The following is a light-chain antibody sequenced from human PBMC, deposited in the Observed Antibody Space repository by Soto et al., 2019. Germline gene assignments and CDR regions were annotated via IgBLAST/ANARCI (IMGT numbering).Light chain of an antibody. J-gene: IGLJ2*01. CDR2: DVS. CDR1: SSDVGGYNY. V-gene: IGLV2-14*01. Sequence: QSALTQPASVSGSPGQSITISCTGTSSDVGGYNYVSWYQQHPGKAPKLMIYDVSNRPSGVSNRFSGSKSGNTASLTISWLQAEDEAYYYCRSYTSSRTGVFGGGTKVTVL. CDR3: RSYTSSRTGV.